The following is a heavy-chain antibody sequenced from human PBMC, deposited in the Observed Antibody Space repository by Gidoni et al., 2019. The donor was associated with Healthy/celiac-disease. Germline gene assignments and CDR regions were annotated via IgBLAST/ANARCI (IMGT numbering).Heavy chain of an antibody. J-gene: IGHJ5*02. V-gene: IGHV3-23*01. CDR1: GFTFSRYA. CDR3: AKDKYYAWFDP. Sequence: EVQLLESGGGLVQPGGSLRLSCAASGFTFSRYAMSWGRQAPGKGLEWVSAISGSGGSTYYAASVQGRFTISRDNSKNTLYLQMNSLRAEDTAVYYCAKDKYYAWFDPWGQGTLVTVSS. CDR2: ISGSGGST. D-gene: IGHD3-10*01.